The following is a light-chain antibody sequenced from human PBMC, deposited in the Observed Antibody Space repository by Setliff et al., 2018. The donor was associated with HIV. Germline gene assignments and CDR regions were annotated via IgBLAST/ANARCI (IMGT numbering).Light chain of an antibody. V-gene: IGLV2-23*02. CDR2: EVN. CDR1: SNDLGSYNL. Sequence: QSALAQPASVSGSPGQSITISCTGTSNDLGSYNLVSWYQQHPGKAPRLIIYEVNKRPSGVSNRFSGSKSGNTASLTISGLQVEDESDYYCCSYAHSSTYVFGTGTKVTVL. CDR3: CSYAHSSTYV. J-gene: IGLJ1*01.